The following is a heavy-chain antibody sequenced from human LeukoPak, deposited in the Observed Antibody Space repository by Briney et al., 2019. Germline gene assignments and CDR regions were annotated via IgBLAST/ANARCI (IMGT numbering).Heavy chain of an antibody. CDR3: ARWGAGDY. D-gene: IGHD3-16*01. CDR2: IYTSGST. Sequence: SETLSLTCTVSGGSISSGSYYLSWIRQPAGKGLEWIGRIYTSGSTNYNPSLKSRVTISVDTSKNQFSLKLSSVTAADTAVYYCARWGAGDYWGQGTLVTVSS. CDR1: GGSISSGSYY. V-gene: IGHV4-61*02. J-gene: IGHJ4*02.